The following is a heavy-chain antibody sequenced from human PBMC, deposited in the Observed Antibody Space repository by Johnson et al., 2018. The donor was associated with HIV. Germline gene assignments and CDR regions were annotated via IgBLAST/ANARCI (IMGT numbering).Heavy chain of an antibody. CDR3: ARGFHRGGAFDI. D-gene: IGHD1-14*01. Sequence: VQLVESGGGLVQTGGSLRLSCAASGFSLSNYWMSWVRQAPGKGLEWVANIKQDGSDKYYADSVKGRFTISRDSSKNTLYLQMNSLRAEDTAVYYCARGFHRGGAFDIWGQGTMVTVSS. J-gene: IGHJ3*02. CDR2: IKQDGSDK. CDR1: GFSLSNYW. V-gene: IGHV3-7*01.